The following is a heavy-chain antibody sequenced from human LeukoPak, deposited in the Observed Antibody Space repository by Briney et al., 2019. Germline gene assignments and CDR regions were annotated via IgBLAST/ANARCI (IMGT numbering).Heavy chain of an antibody. CDR3: AKARPKVVVAPFDP. CDR1: GFTFSSYA. D-gene: IGHD2-15*01. Sequence: GGSLRLSCAASGFTFSSYAMSWVRQAPGQGLEWVSVVSGSGGSTYYADSVKGRFTISGDNSKNTPYLQMNSLRAEDTAVYYCAKARPKVVVAPFDPWGQGTLVSVFS. J-gene: IGHJ5*02. V-gene: IGHV3-23*01. CDR2: VSGSGGST.